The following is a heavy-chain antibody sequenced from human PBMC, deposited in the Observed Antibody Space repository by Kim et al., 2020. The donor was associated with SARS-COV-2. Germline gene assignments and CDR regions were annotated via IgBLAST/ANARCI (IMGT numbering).Heavy chain of an antibody. CDR3: ARGESYDYVWGSYRPLI. CDR2: IYYSGST. D-gene: IGHD3-16*02. CDR1: GGSISSYY. J-gene: IGHJ3*02. Sequence: SETLSLTCTVSGGSISSYYWSWIRQPPGKGLEWIGYIYYSGSTNYNPSLKSRVTISVDTSKNQFSLKLSSVTAADTAVYYCARGESYDYVWGSYRPLIWGQGTMVTVSS. V-gene: IGHV4-59*13.